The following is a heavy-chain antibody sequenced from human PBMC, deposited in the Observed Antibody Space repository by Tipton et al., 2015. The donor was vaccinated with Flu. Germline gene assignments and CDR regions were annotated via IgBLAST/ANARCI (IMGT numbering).Heavy chain of an antibody. V-gene: IGHV4-38-2*02. CDR1: GYSISSGYY. CDR3: AREVGSIRFGELLSVAFDP. CDR2: IYHSGST. D-gene: IGHD3-10*01. Sequence: TLSLTCTVSGYSISSGYYWGWLRQPPGKGLEWIGSIYHSGSTYYNPSLKSRVTISVDTSKNQFSLKLSSVTAADTAVYYCAREVGSIRFGELLSVAFDPWGQGTLVTVSS. J-gene: IGHJ5*02.